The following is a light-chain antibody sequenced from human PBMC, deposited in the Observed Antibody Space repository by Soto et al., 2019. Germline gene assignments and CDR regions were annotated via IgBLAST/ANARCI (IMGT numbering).Light chain of an antibody. CDR3: AAWDDSLSGVV. CDR1: SSNIGSHY. Sequence: QSALTQPPSASGTPGQRVTISCSGSSSNIGSHYVYWYQQFPGAAPKLLIYTDAQRPSGVPDRFSASRSGTSASLAISGLRSEDESDYYCAAWDDSLSGVVFGGGTKLTVL. CDR2: TDA. V-gene: IGLV1-47*01. J-gene: IGLJ2*01.